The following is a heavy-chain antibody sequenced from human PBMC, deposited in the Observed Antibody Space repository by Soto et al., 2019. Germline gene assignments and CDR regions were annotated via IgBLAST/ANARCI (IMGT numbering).Heavy chain of an antibody. CDR3: ARGVVVAATLNAFDI. Sequence: QVQLQESGPGLVKPSQTLSLTCTVSGGSISSGGYYWSWIRQHPGKGLEWMGYIYYSGSTYYNPSLKSRVTISVDTSKNQFSLKLSSVTAADTAVYYCARGVVVAATLNAFDIWGQGTMVTVSS. CDR2: IYYSGST. CDR1: GGSISSGGYY. D-gene: IGHD2-15*01. J-gene: IGHJ3*02. V-gene: IGHV4-31*03.